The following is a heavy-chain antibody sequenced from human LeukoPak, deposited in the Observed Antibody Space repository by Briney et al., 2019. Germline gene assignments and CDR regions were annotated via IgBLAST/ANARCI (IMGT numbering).Heavy chain of an antibody. D-gene: IGHD6-13*01. CDR2: IYYSGTT. Sequence: GSLRLSCAASGFTFSSYAMSWVRQAPGKGLEWIGTIYYSGTTYYNPSLKSRVTISVDTSKKQFSVKLSSVTAADTAVYYCARSPGSRSGSIWYGGYFDYWGQGTLVTVSS. J-gene: IGHJ4*02. CDR3: ARSPGSRSGSIWYGGYFDY. V-gene: IGHV4-39*01. CDR1: GFTFSSYA.